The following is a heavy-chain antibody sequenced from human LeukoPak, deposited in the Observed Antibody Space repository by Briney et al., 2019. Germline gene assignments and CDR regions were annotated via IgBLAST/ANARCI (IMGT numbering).Heavy chain of an antibody. J-gene: IGHJ6*02. D-gene: IGHD3-3*02. CDR3: ARGGELDYYYYYGMDV. Sequence: GGSLRLSCAASGFTYSDYYMSWIRQDPGKGLXXXXXXXSSGSTLYYADSVKGRFTISRDNAKNSLYLQMNSLRAEDTAVYYCARGGELDYYYYYGMDVWGQGTTVTVSS. CDR2: XXSSGSTL. CDR1: GFTYSDYY. V-gene: IGHV3-11*01.